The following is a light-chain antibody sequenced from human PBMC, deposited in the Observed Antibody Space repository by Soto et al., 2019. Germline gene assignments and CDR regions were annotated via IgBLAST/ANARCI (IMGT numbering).Light chain of an antibody. CDR3: QKYGSSMIT. Sequence: ETVYTQSPATLSLSPGQRATFSCRASQSVGSYLAWYQQKPGQANRILIYDASNRATGIPDRFSGSGSGTDFTLKLTTMETEELAVYYCQKYGSSMITVGHGTRLEVK. V-gene: IGKV3-20*01. CDR2: DAS. CDR1: QSVGSY. J-gene: IGKJ5*01.